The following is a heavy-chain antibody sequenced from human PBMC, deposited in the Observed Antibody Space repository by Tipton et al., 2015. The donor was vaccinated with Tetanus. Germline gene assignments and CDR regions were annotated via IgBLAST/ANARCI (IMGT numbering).Heavy chain of an antibody. J-gene: IGHJ6*02. V-gene: IGHV1-18*01. CDR2: MSVYNGQT. CDR3: ARDKEGYYYGLDV. CDR1: GYTFPHYG. Sequence: QLVQSGPELTKPGASVKVSCKASGYTFPHYGLSWVRQAPGQGLEWMGGMSVYNGQTKYAPDFQDRVTMTTDTRTSTGYLEMRNVRSDDTAVYYCARDKEGYYYGLDVWGQGTTITVSS.